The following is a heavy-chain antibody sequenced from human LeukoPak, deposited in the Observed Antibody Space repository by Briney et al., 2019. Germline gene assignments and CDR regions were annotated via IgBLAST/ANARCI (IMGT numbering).Heavy chain of an antibody. Sequence: GGSLRLSCAASGFTFDDYTMHWVRQAPGKGLEWVSLISWDGGSTYYADSVKGRFTISRDNSKNSLYLQMNSLRTEDTALYYCAKEGSAMTKNAYYYYMDVWGKGTTVTVSS. J-gene: IGHJ6*03. D-gene: IGHD5-18*01. CDR3: AKEGSAMTKNAYYYYMDV. V-gene: IGHV3-43*01. CDR2: ISWDGGST. CDR1: GFTFDDYT.